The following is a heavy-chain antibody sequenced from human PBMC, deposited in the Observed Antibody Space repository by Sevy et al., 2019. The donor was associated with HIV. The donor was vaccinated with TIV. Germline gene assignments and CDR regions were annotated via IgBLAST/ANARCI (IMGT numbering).Heavy chain of an antibody. Sequence: SETLSLTCTVSGGSISSSSYFWGWIRQPPGKWLELIGSIYYSGRTYYNPSLKSRVTISVDTSKNQFSLKLSSVTAADTAVYYCARQIYGDYGDGFDYWGQGTLVTVSS. D-gene: IGHD4-17*01. CDR1: GGSISSSSYF. CDR3: ARQIYGDYGDGFDY. J-gene: IGHJ4*02. CDR2: IYYSGRT. V-gene: IGHV4-39*01.